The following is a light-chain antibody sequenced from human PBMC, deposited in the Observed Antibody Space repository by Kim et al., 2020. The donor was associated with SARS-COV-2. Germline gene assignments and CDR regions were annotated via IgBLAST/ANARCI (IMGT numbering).Light chain of an antibody. CDR3: CSYAGSSTLV. CDR2: EGS. CDR1: SSDVGSYNL. V-gene: IGLV2-23*01. J-gene: IGLJ1*01. Sequence: GQSINISCTGTSSDVGSYNLVSWYQQHPGKAPKLMIYEGSKRPSGVSNRFSGSKSGNTASLTISGLQAEDEADYYCCSYAGSSTLVFGTGTKVTVL.